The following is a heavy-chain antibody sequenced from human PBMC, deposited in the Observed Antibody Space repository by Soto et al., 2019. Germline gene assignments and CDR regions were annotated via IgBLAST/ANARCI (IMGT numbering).Heavy chain of an antibody. CDR3: AREGYCGSPSCYG. CDR2: IYYSGST. V-gene: IGHV4-39*02. D-gene: IGHD2-2*01. CDR1: GGSISGSTYY. Sequence: QLQLQESGPGLVKPSETLSLTCTVSGGSISGSTYYWGWIRQPPGKGLEWIGGIYYSGSTYYNPSLKRRVTISVDTSKNQFSLKLSSVTAADTAVFYCAREGYCGSPSCYGWGQGTLVTVSS. J-gene: IGHJ4*02.